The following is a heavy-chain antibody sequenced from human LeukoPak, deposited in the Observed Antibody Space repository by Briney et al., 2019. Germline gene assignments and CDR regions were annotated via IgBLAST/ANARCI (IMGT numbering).Heavy chain of an antibody. CDR3: ARGRAARQPHYDY. CDR2: IIPIFGTA. CDR1: GGTFSSYV. V-gene: IGHV1-69*05. D-gene: IGHD6-6*01. Sequence: GASVKVSCKASGGTFSSYVISWVRQAPGQGLEWMGGIIPIFGTANYAQEFQGRVTITTDESTSTAYMELSSLRSEDTAVYYCARGRAARQPHYDYWGQGTLVTVSS. J-gene: IGHJ4*02.